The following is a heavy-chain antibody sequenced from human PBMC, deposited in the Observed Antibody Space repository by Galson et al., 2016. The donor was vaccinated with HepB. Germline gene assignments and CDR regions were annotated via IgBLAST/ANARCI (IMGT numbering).Heavy chain of an antibody. CDR1: GLTVSSYG. J-gene: IGHJ4*02. D-gene: IGHD1-1*01. CDR2: IWYDGSNK. Sequence: SLRLSCAASGLTVSSYGMHWVRQAPGKGLEWVALIWYDGSNKYYADSVKGRFTISRDNSKNTLYLQMNSLRAEDTAVYYCARVLGGTSTGYFDLWGQGTLVTVSS. CDR3: ARVLGGTSTGYFDL. V-gene: IGHV3-33*01.